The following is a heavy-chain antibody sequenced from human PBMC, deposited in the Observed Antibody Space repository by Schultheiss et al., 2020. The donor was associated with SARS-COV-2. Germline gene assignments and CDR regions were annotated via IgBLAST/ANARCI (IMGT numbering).Heavy chain of an antibody. J-gene: IGHJ4*02. CDR2: IWYDGSNK. CDR1: GFSFSSYA. Sequence: GGSLRLSCAASGFSFSSYAMHWVRQAPGKGLEWVAVIWYDGSNKYYADSVKGRFTISRDNAKNSLYMQVNSLRAEDTAVYYCARVWFGYVMNWGQGTLVTVSS. CDR3: ARVWFGYVMN. D-gene: IGHD3-10*01. V-gene: IGHV3-30*07.